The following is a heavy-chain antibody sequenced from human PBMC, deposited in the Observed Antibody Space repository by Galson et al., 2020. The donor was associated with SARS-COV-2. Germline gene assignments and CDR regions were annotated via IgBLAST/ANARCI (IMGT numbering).Heavy chain of an antibody. V-gene: IGHV4-31*03. CDR2: IYYSGST. CDR3: AREPGYDILTGYPTNDAFDI. J-gene: IGHJ3*02. D-gene: IGHD3-9*01. CDR1: GGSISSGGYY. Sequence: ASETLSLTCTVSGGSISSGGYYWSWIRQPPGKGLEWIGYIYYSGSTYYNPSLKSRVTISVDTSKNQFSLKLSSVTAADTAVYYCAREPGYDILTGYPTNDAFDIWGQGTMVTVSS.